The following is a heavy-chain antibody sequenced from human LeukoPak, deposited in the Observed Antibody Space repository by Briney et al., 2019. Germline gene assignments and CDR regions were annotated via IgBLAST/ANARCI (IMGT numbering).Heavy chain of an antibody. Sequence: SETLSLTCTVSGYSISNGYYWGWIRQPPGTGLEWIGSIYPSGGTFYNPSLKSRVTIPVDTSKNQFSLRLSSVTAADTAVYYCARSYASSWYWNWFDPWGQGTLVTVSS. D-gene: IGHD6-13*01. CDR2: IYPSGGT. CDR1: GYSISNGYY. J-gene: IGHJ5*02. V-gene: IGHV4-38-2*02. CDR3: ARSYASSWYWNWFDP.